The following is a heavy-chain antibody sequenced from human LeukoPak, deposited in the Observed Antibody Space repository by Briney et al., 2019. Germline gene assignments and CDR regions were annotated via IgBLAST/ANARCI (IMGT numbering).Heavy chain of an antibody. CDR3: AGQDIVVVATATRAFDI. V-gene: IGHV5-51*01. D-gene: IGHD2-15*01. CDR2: IYPGDSDT. CDR1: GYSFTSYW. Sequence: GESLKISCTGSGYSFTSYWIAWVRQMPGKGLEWMGIIYPGDSDTRYSPSFQGQVTISADKSISTAYLQWNNLKASDTAMYYCAGQDIVVVATATRAFDIWGQRTMVTVSS. J-gene: IGHJ3*02.